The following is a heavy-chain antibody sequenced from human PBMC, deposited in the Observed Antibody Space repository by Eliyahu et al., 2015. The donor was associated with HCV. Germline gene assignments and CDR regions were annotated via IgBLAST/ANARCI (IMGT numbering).Heavy chain of an antibody. J-gene: IGHJ4*01. V-gene: IGHV4-34*01. CDR3: ARGNTYYVDY. CDR2: INHSGST. CDR1: GXTFSGYF. Sequence: QVQLQQWGAGLLKPSETLSLTCAVYGXTFSGYFWTWIRQPPGKGLEWIGEINHSGSTDYNPSLKSRVTISVDTSKNQFSLKVNSVTAADTAMYYCARGNTYYVDYWGQGTLVTVSS.